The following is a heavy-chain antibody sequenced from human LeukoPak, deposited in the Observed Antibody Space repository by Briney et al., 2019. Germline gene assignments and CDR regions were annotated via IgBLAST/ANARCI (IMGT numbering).Heavy chain of an antibody. J-gene: IGHJ4*02. CDR1: GFTFSSYG. Sequence: GGSLRLSCAASGFTFSSYGMHWVRQAPGKGLEWVAVISYDGSNKYYADSVKGRFTISRDNSKNTLYLQMNSLRAEDTAVYYCAKGLQRMYYFDYWGQGTLVTVSS. CDR3: AKGLQRMYYFDY. CDR2: ISYDGSNK. V-gene: IGHV3-30*18. D-gene: IGHD4-11*01.